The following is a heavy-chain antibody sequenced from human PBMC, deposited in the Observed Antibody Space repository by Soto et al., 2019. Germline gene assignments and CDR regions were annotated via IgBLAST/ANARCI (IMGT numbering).Heavy chain of an antibody. CDR2: ISGSGGST. CDR1: GFTFSSYA. V-gene: IGHV3-23*01. CDR3: AKVGIVATIPFYYFDY. J-gene: IGHJ4*02. D-gene: IGHD5-12*01. Sequence: PGGSLRLSCAASGFTFSSYAMSWVRQAPGKGLEWVSAISGSGGSTYYADSVKGRFTISRDNSKNTLYLQMNSLRAEDTAVYYCAKVGIVATIPFYYFDYWGQGTLVTVSS.